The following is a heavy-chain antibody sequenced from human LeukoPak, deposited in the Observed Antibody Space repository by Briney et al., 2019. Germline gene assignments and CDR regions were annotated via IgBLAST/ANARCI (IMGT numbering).Heavy chain of an antibody. CDR2: ISGSSSYI. D-gene: IGHD3-10*01. CDR3: AREQGMVRGSWFDP. Sequence: GGSLRPSCAASGFTLSNAWMNWVRQAPGKGLEWVSSISGSSSYIYYAGSVKGRFTISRDNAKNSLYLQMNSLRAEDTALYYCAREQGMVRGSWFDPWGQGTLVTVSS. CDR1: GFTLSNAW. V-gene: IGHV3-21*04. J-gene: IGHJ5*02.